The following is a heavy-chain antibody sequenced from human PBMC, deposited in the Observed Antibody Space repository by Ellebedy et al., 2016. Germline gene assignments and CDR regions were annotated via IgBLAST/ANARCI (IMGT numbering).Heavy chain of an antibody. D-gene: IGHD1-14*01. Sequence: SETLSLXXTVSSGSFISDNWWHWVRQAPGRGLEWIGEIHYSRRTNYNPSVQGRVTMSVDEAITEVSLSLTSVTAADTAVYYCAKDTGTTGQPLDFWGQGALVTVSS. CDR3: AKDTGTTGQPLDF. CDR1: SGSFISDNW. CDR2: IHYSRRT. J-gene: IGHJ4*02. V-gene: IGHV4-4*02.